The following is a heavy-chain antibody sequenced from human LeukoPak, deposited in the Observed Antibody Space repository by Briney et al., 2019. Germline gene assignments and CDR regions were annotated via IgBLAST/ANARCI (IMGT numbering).Heavy chain of an antibody. CDR1: GGSFSGYY. V-gene: IGHV4-34*01. J-gene: IGHJ4*02. CDR2: INHSGSN. D-gene: IGHD2/OR15-2a*01. CDR3: ARALSTALYYYFDY. Sequence: SETLSLTCAVYGGSFSGYYWSWIRHPPGKGLEWIGEINHSGSNNYNPSLKSRVTISVATSKKQFSLKLSSVTAADTAVYYCARALSTALYYYFDYWGQGTLVTVSS.